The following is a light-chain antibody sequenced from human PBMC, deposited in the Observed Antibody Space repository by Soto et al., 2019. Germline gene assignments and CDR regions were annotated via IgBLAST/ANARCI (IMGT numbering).Light chain of an antibody. J-gene: IGKJ1*01. CDR1: QSVSSN. V-gene: IGKV3D-15*01. Sequence: IVMTQSPATLSLSPWERATLSCRARQSVSSNLAWYQQKPGQAPRLLIYGASSRATGIPARFSGSGSETDFTLTISRLPPEDFAVYYCQQYSNSPVTFGQGTKVDIK. CDR3: QQYSNSPVT. CDR2: GAS.